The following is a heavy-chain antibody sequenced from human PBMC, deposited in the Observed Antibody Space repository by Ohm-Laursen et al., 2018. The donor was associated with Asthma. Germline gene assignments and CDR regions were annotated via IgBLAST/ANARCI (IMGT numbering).Heavy chain of an antibody. CDR1: GFTVSPYD. Sequence: SLGLSCTASGFTVSPYDMNWVRQAPGKGLEWVASISTASSFIYYADSVRGRFTTSRDNARNSVYLQMNSLRAEDTALYYCARIGPEWGLPGREYSLHHWGEGTLVTVSS. J-gene: IGHJ1*01. D-gene: IGHD1-26*01. CDR2: ISTASSFI. CDR3: ARIGPEWGLPGREYSLHH. V-gene: IGHV3-21*01.